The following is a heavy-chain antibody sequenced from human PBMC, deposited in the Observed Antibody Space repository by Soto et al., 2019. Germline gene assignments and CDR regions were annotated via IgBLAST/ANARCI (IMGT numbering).Heavy chain of an antibody. D-gene: IGHD3-16*01. CDR1: GFAFSNAW. J-gene: IGHJ4*01. Sequence: GGSLRLSCAASGFAFSNAWINWVRQPPGRGLEWVGRIKSQTDGGSGDYAAPVKGRFVVSRDDSKNIVYLQMSSLKIEDTAVYYCTPDSRTIMPEVRFDFWGHGTLVTVSS. CDR2: IKSQTDGGSG. CDR3: TPDSRTIMPEVRFDF. V-gene: IGHV3-15*07.